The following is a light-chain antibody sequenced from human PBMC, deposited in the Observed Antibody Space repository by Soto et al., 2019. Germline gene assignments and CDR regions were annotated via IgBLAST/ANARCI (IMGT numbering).Light chain of an antibody. CDR1: QSISSW. CDR2: EAS. CDR3: QQYTNFPLT. J-gene: IGKJ4*01. Sequence: DIQMTQSPSTLSASVGDRVTITCRASQSISSWLAWYQQKPGKAPKLLIHEASRLESGVPSRFSGSESGTEVTLTISGLHPDDFATYYCQQYTNFPLTFGGGTTVEIK. V-gene: IGKV1-5*01.